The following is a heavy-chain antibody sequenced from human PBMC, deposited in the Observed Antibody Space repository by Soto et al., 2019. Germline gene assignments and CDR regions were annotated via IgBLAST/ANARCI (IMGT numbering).Heavy chain of an antibody. CDR2: ISAYNGNT. J-gene: IGHJ4*02. CDR1: GYTFTSYG. D-gene: IGHD6-13*01. Sequence: ASVKVSCKASGYTFTSYGISWVRQAPGQGLEWMGWISAYNGNTNYAQKLQGRVTMTTDTSTSTAYMELRSLRSDDTAVYYCARDRRSSSWYCPGYWGQGTLVTVSS. V-gene: IGHV1-18*01. CDR3: ARDRRSSSWYCPGY.